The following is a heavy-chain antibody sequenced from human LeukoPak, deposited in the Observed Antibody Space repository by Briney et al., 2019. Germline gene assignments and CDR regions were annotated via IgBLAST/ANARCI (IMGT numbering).Heavy chain of an antibody. CDR1: GGSVSSGSYY. CDR3: ARDGMRYCTGGVCYTDDAFDI. V-gene: IGHV4-61*01. J-gene: IGHJ3*02. D-gene: IGHD2-8*02. Sequence: SETLSLTCTVSGGSVSSGSYYWSWIRQPPGKGLEWIGYIYYSGSTNCNPSLKSRVTISVDTSKNQFSLKLSSVTAADTAVYYCARDGMRYCTGGVCYTDDAFDIWGQGTMVTVSS. CDR2: IYYSGST.